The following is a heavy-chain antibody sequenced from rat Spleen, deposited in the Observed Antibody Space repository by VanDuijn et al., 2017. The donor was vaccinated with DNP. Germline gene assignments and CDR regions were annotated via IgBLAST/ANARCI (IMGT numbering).Heavy chain of an antibody. J-gene: IGHJ2*01. D-gene: IGHD1-11*01. Sequence: EVQLMESGGGLVQPGRSMKLSCAASGFTFSDYNMAWVRQAPKKGLEWVASISASGGSTYYRDSVKGRFTISRDNAKTILYLQMDSLRSEDTATYYCTTDFERGYWGQGVMVTVSS. CDR3: TTDFERGY. V-gene: IGHV5-20*01. CDR2: ISASGGST. CDR1: GFTFSDYN.